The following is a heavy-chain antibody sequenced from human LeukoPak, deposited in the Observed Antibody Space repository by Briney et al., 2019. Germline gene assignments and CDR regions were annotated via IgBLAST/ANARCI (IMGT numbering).Heavy chain of an antibody. V-gene: IGHV1-69*05. CDR2: IIPIFGTA. D-gene: IGHD6-6*01. CDR1: GGTFSSYA. CDR3: ARENSSSSGFDY. Sequence: SVKVSCKASGGTFSSYAISWVRQAPGQGLEWMGGIIPIFGTANYAQKFQGRVTITTDESTSTAYMELSSLRSEDTAVYYCARENSSSSGFDYGGQGPRVPVSS. J-gene: IGHJ4*02.